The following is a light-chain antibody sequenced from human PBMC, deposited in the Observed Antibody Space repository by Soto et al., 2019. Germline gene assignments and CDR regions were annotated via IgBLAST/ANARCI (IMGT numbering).Light chain of an antibody. CDR2: DAS. J-gene: IGKJ4*01. CDR1: QSVSSY. V-gene: IGKV3-11*01. CDR3: QQRSNWPLT. Sequence: EIVLTQSPATLSLSPGERATLSCRASQSVSSYLAWYQQKPGQAPRLLIYDASNRATGIPARFSGRGSGTDFTLTISSLEPEDFTVYYCQQRSNWPLTFGGGTQVEIK.